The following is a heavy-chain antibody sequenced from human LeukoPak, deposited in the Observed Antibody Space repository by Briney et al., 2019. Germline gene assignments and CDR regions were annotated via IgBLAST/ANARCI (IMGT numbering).Heavy chain of an antibody. CDR3: ARGRSPRDYGTPPGFDY. V-gene: IGHV4-30-4*01. D-gene: IGHD4-17*01. J-gene: IGHJ4*02. CDR1: GGSISSGDYY. CDR2: IYESGST. Sequence: SETLSLTCTVSGGSISSGDYYWSWIRQPPGKGLEWIVYIYESGSTYYNPSLKSRVTISVDTSKNQFSLKLSSVTAADTAVYYCARGRSPRDYGTPPGFDYWGQGTLVTVSS.